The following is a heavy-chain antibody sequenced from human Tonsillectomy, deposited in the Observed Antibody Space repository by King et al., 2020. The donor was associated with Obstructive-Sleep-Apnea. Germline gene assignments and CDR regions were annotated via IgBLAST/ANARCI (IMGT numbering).Heavy chain of an antibody. CDR2: IDPSDSYT. CDR1: GYSFTSYW. D-gene: IGHD3-22*01. CDR3: ARHTNYDSSGYLFDY. V-gene: IGHV5-10-1*01. J-gene: IGHJ4*02. Sequence: VQLVESGAEVKKPGESLRLSCKGSGYSFTSYWISWVRQMPGKGLEWMGRIDPSDSYTNYSPSFQGHVTISADKSISTAYLQWSSLKASDTAMYYCARHTNYDSSGYLFDYWGQGTLVTVSS.